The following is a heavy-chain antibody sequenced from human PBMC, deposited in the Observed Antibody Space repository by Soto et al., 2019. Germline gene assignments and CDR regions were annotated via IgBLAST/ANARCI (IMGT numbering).Heavy chain of an antibody. J-gene: IGHJ6*02. CDR1: GFTFSSYT. V-gene: IGHV3-21*01. CDR3: ARDHRTGTKGGGMDV. D-gene: IGHD1-1*01. CDR2: ISDSSTYI. Sequence: PGGSLRLSCAASGFTFSSYTMNWVRQAPGEGLEWVSSISDSSTYIYYADSVQGRFSISRDNAKSSLFLQLNSLRAEDTAVYYCARDHRTGTKGGGMDVWGQGTTVTVSS.